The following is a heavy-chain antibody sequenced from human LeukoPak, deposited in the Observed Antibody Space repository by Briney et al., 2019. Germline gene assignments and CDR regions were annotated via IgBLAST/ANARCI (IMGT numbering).Heavy chain of an antibody. CDR2: IYYSGST. D-gene: IGHD3-22*01. V-gene: IGHV4-39*01. J-gene: IGHJ4*02. CDR1: GGSISSSNYY. CDR3: ARPATSGTYYSAFDY. Sequence: PSETLSLTCTVSGGSISSSNYYWGWVRQPPGKGLEWIGTIYYSGSTNYNPSLKSRVTISAVMPKNQFSLKVSSVTAADTAVYYCARPATSGTYYSAFDYWGQGTLVTVSS.